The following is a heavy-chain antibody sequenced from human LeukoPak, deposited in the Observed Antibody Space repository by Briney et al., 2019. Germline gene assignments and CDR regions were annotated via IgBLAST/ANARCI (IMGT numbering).Heavy chain of an antibody. CDR2: LSSSNSII. Sequence: GGSLRLSCAASGVTFSSCSMNWVRQAPGKGLEWVSYLSSSNSIIYYADSVKGRFTISRDNAKDSLYLQMNSLRVEDTAVYYCARDAPYDFWSGYQSGYMDVWGKGTTVTVSS. CDR3: ARDAPYDFWSGYQSGYMDV. V-gene: IGHV3-48*01. J-gene: IGHJ6*03. D-gene: IGHD3-3*01. CDR1: GVTFSSCS.